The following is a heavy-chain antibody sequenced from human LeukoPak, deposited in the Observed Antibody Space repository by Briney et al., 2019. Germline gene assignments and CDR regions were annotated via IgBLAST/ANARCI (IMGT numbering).Heavy chain of an antibody. Sequence: GGSLRLSCAASGFTVSSNYMSWVRQAPGKGLEWVSDISGSGGSTYYADSVKGRFTISRDNSKNTLYLQMNSLRAEDTAVYYCAKWAGAYPFHYYYYMDVWGKGTTVTVSS. CDR3: AKWAGAYPFHYYYYMDV. D-gene: IGHD4-17*01. V-gene: IGHV3-23*01. CDR2: ISGSGGST. CDR1: GFTVSSNY. J-gene: IGHJ6*03.